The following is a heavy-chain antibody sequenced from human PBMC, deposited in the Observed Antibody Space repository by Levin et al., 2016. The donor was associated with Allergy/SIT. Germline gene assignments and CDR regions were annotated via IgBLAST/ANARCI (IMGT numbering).Heavy chain of an antibody. CDR2: IKSKTNGETA. CDR1: GFTFSNMW. D-gene: IGHD1-26*01. CDR3: TTGWGYYGY. Sequence: GESLKISCAASGFTFSNMWMSWIRQAPGKGLEWVGRIKSKTNGETAECAAPVQGRFTISRDDSKNTVYLQMNSLKTEDTAVYYCTTGWGYYGYWGQGTLVIVSS. V-gene: IGHV3-15*01. J-gene: IGHJ4*02.